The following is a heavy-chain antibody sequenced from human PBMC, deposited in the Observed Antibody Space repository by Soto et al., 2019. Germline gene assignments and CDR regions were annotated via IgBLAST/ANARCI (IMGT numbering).Heavy chain of an antibody. J-gene: IGHJ4*02. D-gene: IGHD3-16*01. Sequence: EVQLVESGGGLVQPGGSLRLSCAASGFTVSSNYMSWVRQAPGKGLEWVSVVYIGGNTYYAESVEDRFTISRDNFPNMLYLQMNSLRAEGTAFFYCAGSVGGGFDYWGQGTLVTVSS. CDR1: GFTVSSNY. CDR2: VYIGGNT. CDR3: AGSVGGGFDY. V-gene: IGHV3-66*01.